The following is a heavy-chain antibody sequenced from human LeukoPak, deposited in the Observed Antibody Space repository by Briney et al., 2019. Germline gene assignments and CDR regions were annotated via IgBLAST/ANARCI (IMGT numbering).Heavy chain of an antibody. V-gene: IGHV1-18*01. Sequence: ASVKVSCKAPGYTFTSYGISWVRQAPGQGLEWMGWISAYNGNTNYAQKLQGRVTMTTDTSTSTAYMELRSLRSDDTAVYYCARDHSGSYPDAFDIWGQGTMVTVSS. CDR1: GYTFTSYG. CDR2: ISAYNGNT. CDR3: ARDHSGSYPDAFDI. D-gene: IGHD1-26*01. J-gene: IGHJ3*02.